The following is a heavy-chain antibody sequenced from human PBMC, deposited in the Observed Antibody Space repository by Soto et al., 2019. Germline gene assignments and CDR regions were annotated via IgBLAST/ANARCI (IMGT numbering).Heavy chain of an antibody. V-gene: IGHV4-30-2*01. CDR1: GGSISIGGYS. J-gene: IGHJ4*02. CDR3: ARDKITGLFDY. D-gene: IGHD2-8*02. Sequence: SDTLSLTCAVSGGSISIGGYSWSWIRQPPGKGLEWIGYIYHSGSTYYNPSLKSRVTISVDRSKNQFSLKLSSVTAADTAVYYCARDKITGLFDYWGQGTLVTVSS. CDR2: IYHSGST.